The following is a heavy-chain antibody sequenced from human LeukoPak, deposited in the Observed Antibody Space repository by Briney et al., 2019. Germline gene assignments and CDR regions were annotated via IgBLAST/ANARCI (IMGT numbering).Heavy chain of an antibody. Sequence: ASVKVSCKASGYTFTGYYMHWVRLAPGQGLEWMGWINPNSGGTNYAQKFQGWVTMTRDTSISTAYMELSRLRSDDTAVYYCARGLYVAGEEFNYWGQGTLVTVSS. D-gene: IGHD6-19*01. CDR2: INPNSGGT. CDR3: ARGLYVAGEEFNY. V-gene: IGHV1-2*04. J-gene: IGHJ4*02. CDR1: GYTFTGYY.